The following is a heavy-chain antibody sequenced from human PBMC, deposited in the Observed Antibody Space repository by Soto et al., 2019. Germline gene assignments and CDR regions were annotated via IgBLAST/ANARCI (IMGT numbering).Heavy chain of an antibody. CDR1: GFTFSSYS. D-gene: IGHD2-15*01. CDR2: ISSSSSTI. V-gene: IGHV3-48*02. J-gene: IGHJ4*02. Sequence: EVQLVESGGGLVQPGGSLRLSCAASGFTFSSYSMNWVRQAPGKGLEWVSYISSSSSTIYYADSVKGRFTISRDNAKNSLHLQMNSLRDEDTAVYYCARDGGRYCSGGSCYPALWGQGTLVTVSS. CDR3: ARDGGRYCSGGSCYPAL.